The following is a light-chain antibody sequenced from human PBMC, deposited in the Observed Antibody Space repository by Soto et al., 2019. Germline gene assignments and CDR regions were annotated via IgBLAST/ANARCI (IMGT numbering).Light chain of an antibody. CDR1: SSDVGGYNF. J-gene: IGLJ2*01. V-gene: IGLV2-14*03. Sequence: QSVLTQPASVSGSPGQSITISCTGTSSDVGGYNFVSWYQQYPGKAPKLMIYDVTNRPSGVSNRFSGSKSGNTASLIISGLQAEDEADYYCSSYARSNTLLFGGGTKLTVL. CDR3: SSYARSNTLL. CDR2: DVT.